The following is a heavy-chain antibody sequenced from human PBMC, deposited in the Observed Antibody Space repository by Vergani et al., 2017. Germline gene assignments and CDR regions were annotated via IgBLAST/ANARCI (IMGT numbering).Heavy chain of an antibody. D-gene: IGHD2-21*01. Sequence: QVQLQESGPGLVKPSQTLSLTCTVSGGSISSGGYYWSWIRQHPGKGLEWIGYIYYSGSTYYNPSLKSRVTLSLDTSKKQISLHLTSVTAADTAVYYCARHISVVRPSSMTAFDYWGQGTLVTVSS. CDR2: IYYSGST. J-gene: IGHJ4*02. V-gene: IGHV4-31*03. CDR3: ARHISVVRPSSMTAFDY. CDR1: GGSISSGGYY.